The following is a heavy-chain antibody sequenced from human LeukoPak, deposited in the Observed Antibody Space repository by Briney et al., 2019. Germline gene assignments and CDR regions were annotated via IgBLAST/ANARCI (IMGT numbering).Heavy chain of an antibody. J-gene: IGHJ5*02. Sequence: SETLSLTCTVSGSSISSYYWSWIRQPPGKGLEWIGYIYYSGSTNYNPSLKSRVTISVDTSKNQFSLKLSSVTAADTAVYYCARHRITMVRGVTTKDNWFDPWGQGTLVTVSS. CDR1: GSSISSYY. CDR3: ARHRITMVRGVTTKDNWFDP. V-gene: IGHV4-59*08. CDR2: IYYSGST. D-gene: IGHD3-10*01.